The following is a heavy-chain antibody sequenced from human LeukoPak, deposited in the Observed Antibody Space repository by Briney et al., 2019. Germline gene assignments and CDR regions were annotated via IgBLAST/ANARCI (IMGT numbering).Heavy chain of an antibody. V-gene: IGHV3-23*01. D-gene: IGHD1-1*01. J-gene: IGHJ4*02. CDR1: GFTFSSYA. CDR2: ISGSGGST. CDR3: ARVTSLLVLDY. Sequence: GGSLRLSCAASGFTFSSYAMSWVRQAPGKGLEWVSAISGSGGSTYYADSVKGRFTISRDNSKNTLYLQMGSLRAEDMAVYYCARVTSLLVLDYWGQGTLVTVSS.